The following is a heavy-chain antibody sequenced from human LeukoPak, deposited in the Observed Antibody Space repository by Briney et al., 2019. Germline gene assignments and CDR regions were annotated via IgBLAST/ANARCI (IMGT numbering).Heavy chain of an antibody. V-gene: IGHV1-2*06. Sequence: ASVKVSCKASGYTFTGYYLHWVRQAPGQGPERMGRINPNSGGTNYAQKFQGRVTMTRDTSINTAYMELSRLRSDDTAVYYCARETKLEWLLIFDYWGQGTLVTVSS. CDR1: GYTFTGYY. J-gene: IGHJ4*02. CDR2: INPNSGGT. D-gene: IGHD3-3*01. CDR3: ARETKLEWLLIFDY.